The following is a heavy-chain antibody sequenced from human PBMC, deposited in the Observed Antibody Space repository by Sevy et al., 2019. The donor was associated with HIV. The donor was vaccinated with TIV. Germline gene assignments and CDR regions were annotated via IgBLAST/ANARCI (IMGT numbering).Heavy chain of an antibody. CDR2: ITVTGITI. Sequence: GGSLRLSCAASGFTFTDYYISWIRQAPGKGLEWVSYITVTGITIYYADSVKGRFTISRDNAKNSLYLQMNSLRAEDTAVYYCSRGVISPVADVWGQGTTVTVSS. J-gene: IGHJ6*02. V-gene: IGHV3-11*01. CDR3: SRGVISPVADV. D-gene: IGHD2-21*01. CDR1: GFTFTDYY.